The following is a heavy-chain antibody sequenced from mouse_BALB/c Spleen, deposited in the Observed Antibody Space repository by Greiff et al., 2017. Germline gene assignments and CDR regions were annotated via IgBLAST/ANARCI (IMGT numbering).Heavy chain of an antibody. D-gene: IGHD2-3*01. J-gene: IGHJ4*01. CDR2: IDPENGDT. Sequence: EVKLMESGAELVRSGASVKLSCTASGFNIKDYYMHWVKQRPEQGLEWIGWIDPENGDTEYAPKFQGKATMTADTSSNTAYLQLSSLTSEDTAVYYCNVIYDGSLYAMDYWGQGTSVTVSS. V-gene: IGHV14-4*02. CDR3: NVIYDGSLYAMDY. CDR1: GFNIKDYY.